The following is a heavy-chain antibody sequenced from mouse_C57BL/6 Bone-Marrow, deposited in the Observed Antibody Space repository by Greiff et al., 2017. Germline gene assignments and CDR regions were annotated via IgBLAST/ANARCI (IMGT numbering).Heavy chain of an antibody. V-gene: IGHV1-62-2*01. J-gene: IGHJ1*03. Sequence: VQLQQSGAELVKPGASVKLSCKASGYTFTEYTIHWVKQRSRQGLEWIGWFYPGSGSIKYNEKFKDKATLTADKSSSTVYMELSRLTSEDSAVYFCARHESPYYGSSYGYFDVWGTGTTVTVSS. CDR2: FYPGSGSI. CDR1: GYTFTEYT. CDR3: ARHESPYYGSSYGYFDV. D-gene: IGHD1-1*01.